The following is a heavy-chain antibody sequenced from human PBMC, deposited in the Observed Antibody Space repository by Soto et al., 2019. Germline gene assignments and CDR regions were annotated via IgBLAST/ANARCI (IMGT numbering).Heavy chain of an antibody. D-gene: IGHD3-10*01. J-gene: IGHJ4*02. CDR2: IDPSDSYT. CDR1: GYSFTSYW. V-gene: IGHV5-10-1*01. Sequence: PGESLKISCKGSGYSFTSYWITWVRQMPGKGLEWMGRIDPSDSYTNYNPSFQGHVTISADKSISTAYLQWSSLKASDTAMYYCARALSGTYSPYYFDYWGQGTLVTVSS. CDR3: ARALSGTYSPYYFDY.